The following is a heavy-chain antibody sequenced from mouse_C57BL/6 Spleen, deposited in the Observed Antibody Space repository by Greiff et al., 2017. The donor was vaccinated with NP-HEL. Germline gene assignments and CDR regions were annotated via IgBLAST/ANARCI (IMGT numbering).Heavy chain of an antibody. D-gene: IGHD1-1*01. J-gene: IGHJ2*01. CDR2: INPNNGGT. CDR3: ANLSPYYGSSLDY. CDR1: GYTFTDYY. V-gene: IGHV1-26*01. Sequence: EVQLQQSGPELVKPGASVKISCKASGYTFTDYYMNWVKQSHGKSLEWIGDINPNNGGTSYNQKFKGKATLTVDKSSSTAYMELRSLTSEDSAVYYCANLSPYYGSSLDYWGQGTTLTVSS.